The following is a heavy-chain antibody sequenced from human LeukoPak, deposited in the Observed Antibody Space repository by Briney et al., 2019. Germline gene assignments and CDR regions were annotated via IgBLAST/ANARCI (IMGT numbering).Heavy chain of an antibody. Sequence: SETLSLTCTVSGGSISSSSYYWGWIRQPPGKGLEWIGSIYYSGSTYYNPSLKSRVTISVDTSKNQFSLKLSSVTAADTAVYYCARVGYSYGSRWFDPWGQGTLVTVSS. D-gene: IGHD5-18*01. V-gene: IGHV4-39*01. CDR2: IYYSGST. J-gene: IGHJ5*02. CDR1: GGSISSSSYY. CDR3: ARVGYSYGSRWFDP.